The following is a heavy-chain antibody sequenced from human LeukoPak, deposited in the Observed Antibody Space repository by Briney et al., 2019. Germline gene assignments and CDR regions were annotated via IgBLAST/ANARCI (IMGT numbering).Heavy chain of an antibody. D-gene: IGHD3-22*01. Sequence: GGSLRLSCAASGFTFSIYAMSWVRQAPGKGLEWVSAISGSGGTAYYADSVKGRFTISRDNSKNTLYLQMNSLRAEDTAVYYCAKKGYYDGSGYYMYYFDHWGQGTLVTASS. CDR2: ISGSGGTA. CDR1: GFTFSIYA. V-gene: IGHV3-23*01. CDR3: AKKGYYDGSGYYMYYFDH. J-gene: IGHJ4*02.